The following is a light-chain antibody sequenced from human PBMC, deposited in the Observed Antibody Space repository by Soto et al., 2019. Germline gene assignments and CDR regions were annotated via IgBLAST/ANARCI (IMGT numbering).Light chain of an antibody. CDR1: QTISTW. J-gene: IGKJ1*01. CDR3: QQYNSYSEA. V-gene: IGKV1-5*03. CDR2: KAS. Sequence: IQRTQAPSVVCAALGGTGTITSQARQTISTWLAWYQQKPGKAPKLLIYKASTLESGVPSRFSGSGSGTDFTLTISSLQPHSLEIYQSQQYNSYSEAFGQGTKVDIK.